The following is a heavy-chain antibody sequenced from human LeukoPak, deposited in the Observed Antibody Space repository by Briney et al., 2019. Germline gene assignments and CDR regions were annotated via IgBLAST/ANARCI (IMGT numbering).Heavy chain of an antibody. CDR3: ARVLGGYSYGDY. D-gene: IGHD5-18*01. CDR1: GFTLSSYA. V-gene: IGHV3-30-3*01. Sequence: PGGSLRLSCARSGFTLSSYAMHWVPQAPGKGLEWVAVISYDGSNKYYADSVKGRFTISRDNSKNTLYLQMNSLRAEDTAVYYCARVLGGYSYGDYWGQGTLVTV. CDR2: ISYDGSNK. J-gene: IGHJ4*02.